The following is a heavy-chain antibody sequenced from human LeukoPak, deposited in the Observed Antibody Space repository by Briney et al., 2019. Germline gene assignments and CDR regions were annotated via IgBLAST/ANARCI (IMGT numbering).Heavy chain of an antibody. Sequence: PGGSPRLSCAASGFTFSSYGMHWVRQAPGKGLEWVAVISYDGSNKYCADSVKGRFTISRDNPKNTLHLQMNSLRAEDAAVYYCARDQTNRFAYWGQGTLVIVSS. CDR2: ISYDGSNK. CDR3: ARDQTNRFAY. CDR1: GFTFSSYG. V-gene: IGHV3-30*03. D-gene: IGHD1-14*01. J-gene: IGHJ4*02.